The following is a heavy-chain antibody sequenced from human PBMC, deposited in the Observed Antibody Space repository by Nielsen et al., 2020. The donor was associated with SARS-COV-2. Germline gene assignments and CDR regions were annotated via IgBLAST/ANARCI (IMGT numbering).Heavy chain of an antibody. D-gene: IGHD3-10*01. CDR2: ITSSGSNM. J-gene: IGHJ6*02. CDR1: GFTFSDSY. Sequence: GESLKISCAASGFTFSDSYMSWIRQAPGKGLEWVSYITSSGSNMYYSDSVKGRITISRDNAKNSLYLQMDSLRAEDTALYYCARDPYYGSGTFRFYGMDLWGQGTTVTVSS. CDR3: ARDPYYGSGTFRFYGMDL. V-gene: IGHV3-11*04.